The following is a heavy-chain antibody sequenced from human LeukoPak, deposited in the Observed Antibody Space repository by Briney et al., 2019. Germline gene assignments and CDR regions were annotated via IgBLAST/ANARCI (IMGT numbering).Heavy chain of an antibody. V-gene: IGHV1-8*01. J-gene: IGHJ4*02. D-gene: IGHD5-18*01. CDR3: ARGSGYSYDDY. CDR1: GYTFTNND. Sequence: GASVKVSCKASGYTFTNNDINWVRQATGQGLEWMGWMNANSGNTGYAQKFQGRVTMTRDTSISTAYMELSSLRSEDTAVYYCARGSGYSYDDYWGQGTLVTVSS. CDR2: MNANSGNT.